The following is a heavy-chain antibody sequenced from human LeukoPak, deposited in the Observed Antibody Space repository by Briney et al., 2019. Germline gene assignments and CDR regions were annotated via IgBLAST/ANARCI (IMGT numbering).Heavy chain of an antibody. Sequence: GGTLRLSCAASGFTFSSYGMSWVRQAPGKGLEWVSAISGSGGSTYYADSVKGRFTISRDNSKNTLYLQMNSLRAEDTAVYYCAKDTPGYSYGNYWGQGTLVTVSS. CDR1: GFTFSSYG. CDR3: AKDTPGYSYGNY. CDR2: ISGSGGST. V-gene: IGHV3-23*01. D-gene: IGHD5-18*01. J-gene: IGHJ4*02.